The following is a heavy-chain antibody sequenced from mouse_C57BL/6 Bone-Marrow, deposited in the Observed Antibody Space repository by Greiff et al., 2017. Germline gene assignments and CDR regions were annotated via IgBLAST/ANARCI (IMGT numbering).Heavy chain of an antibody. J-gene: IGHJ3*01. CDR3: VRRHCGSSSLAY. CDR1: GFSFNTYA. CDR2: ISSKSNNYAT. Sequence: EVKLLESGGGLVQPKGSLKLSCAASGFSFNTYAMNWVRQAPGKGLEWVARISSKSNNYATYYADSVKDRFTISRVDSESMLYLQMNNLKTEDTAMYSCVRRHCGSSSLAYWGQGTLVTVSA. D-gene: IGHD1-1*01. V-gene: IGHV10-1*01.